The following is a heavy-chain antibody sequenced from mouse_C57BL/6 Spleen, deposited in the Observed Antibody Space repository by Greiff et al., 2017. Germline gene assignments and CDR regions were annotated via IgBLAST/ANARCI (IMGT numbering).Heavy chain of an antibody. CDR2: IRNKANGYTT. J-gene: IGHJ1*03. V-gene: IGHV7-3*01. Sequence: EVKLVESGGGLVQPGGSLSLSCAASGFTFTDYYMSWVRQPPGKALEWLGFIRNKANGYTTEYSASVKGRFTISRDNSQSILYLQMNALRAEDSATYYCARYEGEGGYCDVWGTGTTVTVSS. CDR3: ARYEGEGGYCDV. CDR1: GFTFTDYY.